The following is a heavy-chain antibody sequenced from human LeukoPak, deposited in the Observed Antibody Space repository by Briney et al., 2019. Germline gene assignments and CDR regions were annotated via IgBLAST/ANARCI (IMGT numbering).Heavy chain of an antibody. CDR1: GFTFSSYW. Sequence: QPGGSLRLSCAASGFTFSSYWMSWVRQAPGKGLEWVANIKQDGSEKYYVDSVKGRFTISRDNAKNSLYLQMNSLRAEDTAVYYCARVCPNTVTTLQYFDYWGQGTLVTVSS. D-gene: IGHD4-17*01. J-gene: IGHJ4*02. CDR2: IKQDGSEK. V-gene: IGHV3-7*01. CDR3: ARVCPNTVTTLQYFDY.